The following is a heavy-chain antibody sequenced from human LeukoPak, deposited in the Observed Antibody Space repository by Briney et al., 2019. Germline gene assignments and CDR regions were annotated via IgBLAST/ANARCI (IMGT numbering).Heavy chain of an antibody. Sequence: ASVKVSCKASGGTFSNYAISWVRQAPGQGLEWTGWISAYNGNTNYAQKLQGRVTMTTDTSTSTAYMELRSLRSDDTAVYYCARPGLYSGYDFVSDYWGQGTLVTVSS. V-gene: IGHV1-18*01. CDR3: ARPGLYSGYDFVSDY. CDR1: GGTFSNYA. D-gene: IGHD5-12*01. J-gene: IGHJ4*02. CDR2: ISAYNGNT.